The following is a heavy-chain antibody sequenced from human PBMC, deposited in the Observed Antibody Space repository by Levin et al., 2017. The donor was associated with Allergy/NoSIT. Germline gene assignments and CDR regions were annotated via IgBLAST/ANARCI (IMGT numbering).Heavy chain of an antibody. CDR3: TREQWLVQRYYYYGMDG. J-gene: IGHJ6*02. D-gene: IGHD6-19*01. Sequence: GGSLRLSCAASGFTFSNAWMSWVRQAPGKGLEWVGRIKSKTDGGTTDYAAPVKGRFTISRDDSKNTLYLQMNSLKTEDTAVYYCTREQWLVQRYYYYGMDGWGQGTTVTVSS. V-gene: IGHV3-15*01. CDR1: GFTFSNAW. CDR2: IKSKTDGGTT.